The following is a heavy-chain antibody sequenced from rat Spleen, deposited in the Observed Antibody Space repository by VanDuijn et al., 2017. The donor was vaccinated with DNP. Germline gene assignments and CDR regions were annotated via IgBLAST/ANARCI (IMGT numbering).Heavy chain of an antibody. CDR1: GFTFSDYY. V-gene: IGHV5-22*01. D-gene: IGHD1-6*01. CDR2: ISYDGGRT. J-gene: IGHJ4*01. Sequence: EVQLVEAGGGLVQPGRSLRLSCVASGFTFSDYYMAWVRQAPTKGLEWVAYISYDGGRTSYGDSVKGRFTISRDNAKSTLYLQMNSLRSEDMATYYCARHTTDYYTAVMDAWGQGTSVTVSS. CDR3: ARHTTDYYTAVMDA.